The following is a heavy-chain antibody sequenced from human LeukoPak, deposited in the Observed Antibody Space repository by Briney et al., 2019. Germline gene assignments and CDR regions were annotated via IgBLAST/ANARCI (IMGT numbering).Heavy chain of an antibody. CDR1: GFTFSSYS. J-gene: IGHJ6*03. D-gene: IGHD1-26*01. Sequence: GGSLRLSCAASGFTFSSYSMNWVRQAPGKGLEWVSSITSSSTYTFYADSVKGRFTISRDNARNSLYLQMNSLRAEDTAVYYCARDPYSGTYGDTYYYYMDVWGKGTTVTISS. V-gene: IGHV3-21*01. CDR2: ITSSSTYT. CDR3: ARDPYSGTYGDTYYYYMDV.